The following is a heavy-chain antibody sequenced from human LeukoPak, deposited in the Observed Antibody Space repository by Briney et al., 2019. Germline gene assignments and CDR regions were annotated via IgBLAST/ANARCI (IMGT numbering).Heavy chain of an antibody. V-gene: IGHV1-2*02. CDR3: ARDDCSGGSCLDY. D-gene: IGHD2-15*01. CDR2: INPNSGGT. CDR1: GYTFTGYY. J-gene: IGHJ4*02. Sequence: ASVKVSCKASGYTFTGYYMHWVRQAPGQGLEWMGWINPNSGGTNYAQKFQGRVTMARDTSISTAYMELSRLRSDDTAVYYCARDDCSGGSCLDYWGQGTLVTVSS.